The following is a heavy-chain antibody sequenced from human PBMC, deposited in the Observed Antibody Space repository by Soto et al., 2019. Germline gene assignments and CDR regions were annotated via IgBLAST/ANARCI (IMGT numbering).Heavy chain of an antibody. CDR1: GGSISSGDYY. CDR2: IYYSGST. CDR3: ARYYDSSGYYSGFDY. V-gene: IGHV4-30-4*01. D-gene: IGHD3-22*01. Sequence: SETLSLTCTVSGGSISSGDYYWSWIRQPPGKGLEWIGYIYYSGSTYYNPSLKSRVTISVDTSKNQFSLKLSSVTAADTAVYYCARYYDSSGYYSGFDYWGQGTLVTVSS. J-gene: IGHJ4*02.